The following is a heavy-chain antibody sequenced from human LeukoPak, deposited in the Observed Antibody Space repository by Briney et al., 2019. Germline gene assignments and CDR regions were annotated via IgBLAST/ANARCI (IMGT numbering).Heavy chain of an antibody. J-gene: IGHJ4*02. D-gene: IGHD6-13*01. V-gene: IGHV1-69*10. CDR2: IIPILGRA. CDR3: ARGGIAAAGSRFDY. Sequence: ASVKVSSKPSVATFTTYAITRVRQAPGPPREWMGGIIPILGRANYAQKFQGRVTITADKSTSTAYMELSGLRSEDTALYYCARGGIAAAGSRFDYWGQGTLVTVSS. CDR1: VATFTTYA.